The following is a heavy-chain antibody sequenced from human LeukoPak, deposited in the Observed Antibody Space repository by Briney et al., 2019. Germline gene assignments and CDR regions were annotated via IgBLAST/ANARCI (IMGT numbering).Heavy chain of an antibody. CDR3: ARGSSLVLDKYYYDSSGYATGYMDV. Sequence: SETLSLTCTVSGYSISSGYYWGWIRQPPGKGLEWIGSIYHSGSTYYNPSLKSRVTISVDTSKNQFSLKLSSLTAADTAVYYCARGSSLVLDKYYYDSSGYATGYMDVWGKGTTVTVSS. J-gene: IGHJ6*03. D-gene: IGHD3-22*01. V-gene: IGHV4-38-2*02. CDR2: IYHSGST. CDR1: GYSISSGYY.